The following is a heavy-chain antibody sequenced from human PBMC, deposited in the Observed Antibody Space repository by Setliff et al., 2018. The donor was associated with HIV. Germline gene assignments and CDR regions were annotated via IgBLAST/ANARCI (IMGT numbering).Heavy chain of an antibody. CDR3: ARELLRSWDGSENSYKPYYFDY. CDR1: GGSFSGYY. J-gene: IGHJ4*02. CDR2: IHSSGNT. Sequence: PSETLSLTCAVYGGSFSGYYWSWIRQPPGKGLEWLGEIHSSGNTNYSPSLKGRVTISVDTSKNQFSLKLSSVTAADTAVYYCARELLRSWDGSENSYKPYYFDYWGQGTLVTVSS. V-gene: IGHV4-34*01. D-gene: IGHD3-10*01.